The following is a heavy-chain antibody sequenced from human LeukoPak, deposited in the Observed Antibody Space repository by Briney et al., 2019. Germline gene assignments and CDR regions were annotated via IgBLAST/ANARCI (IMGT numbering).Heavy chain of an antibody. J-gene: IGHJ4*02. V-gene: IGHV1-69*01. D-gene: IGHD3-3*01. CDR2: IIPIFGTA. Sequence: SVKVSCKASGGTFSSYAISWVRQAPGQGLEWMGGIIPIFGTANYAQKFQGRVTITADESTSTAYMELSSLRSEGTAVYYCARAYSPYYDFWTGLFDYWGQGTLVTVSS. CDR3: ARAYSPYYDFWTGLFDY. CDR1: GGTFSSYA.